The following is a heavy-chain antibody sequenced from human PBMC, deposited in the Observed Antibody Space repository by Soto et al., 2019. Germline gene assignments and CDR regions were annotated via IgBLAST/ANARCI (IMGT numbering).Heavy chain of an antibody. V-gene: IGHV4-39*01. Sequence: QVQLQESGPRLLKPSETLSLTCSVSGGSISSPSYNWGWVRQPPGKGPEWIGSFFYGGRTHYNPSLKSRLAISVDTARSQVSLILTSVTAADTAVYYCATVASTHFDSWGQGVLVTVSS. D-gene: IGHD4-17*01. J-gene: IGHJ4*02. CDR1: GGSISSPSYN. CDR3: ATVASTHFDS. CDR2: FFYGGRT.